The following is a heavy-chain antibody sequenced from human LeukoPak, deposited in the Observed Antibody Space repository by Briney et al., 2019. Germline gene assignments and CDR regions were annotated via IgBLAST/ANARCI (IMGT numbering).Heavy chain of an antibody. Sequence: ASVKASCKASGYTFTTYGISWVRQAPGQGLEWMGWISAYNGNTNYAQKLQVRVTVTTDTSTSTAYMELRSLRSDDTAVYYCARALAAGGFYDNWGQGTLVTVSS. D-gene: IGHD6-13*01. CDR2: ISAYNGNT. V-gene: IGHV1-18*01. CDR3: ARALAAGGFYDN. J-gene: IGHJ4*02. CDR1: GYTFTTYG.